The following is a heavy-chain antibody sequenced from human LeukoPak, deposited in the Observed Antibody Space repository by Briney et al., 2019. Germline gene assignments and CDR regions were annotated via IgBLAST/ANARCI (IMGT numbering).Heavy chain of an antibody. CDR1: GFTFSNYW. CDR3: ARETPYSSSWTDFDY. V-gene: IGHV3-74*01. J-gene: IGHJ4*02. D-gene: IGHD6-13*01. Sequence: SGGSLRLSCAASGFTFSNYWMHWVRQVPGKGLVWVSRINDDGRATFYADSVKGRFTISRDNAKNTLFLQINSLRAEDTAMYFCARETPYSSSWTDFDYWGQGTLVTVSS. CDR2: INDDGRAT.